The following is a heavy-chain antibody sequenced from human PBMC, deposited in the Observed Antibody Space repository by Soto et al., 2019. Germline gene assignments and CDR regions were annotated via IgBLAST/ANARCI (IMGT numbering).Heavy chain of an antibody. V-gene: IGHV1-18*01. CDR1: GYSFSSYG. CDR2: ISPSSGET. CDR3: ARDWHPRCDP. Sequence: QVQLVQSGPEVKKPGASVKVSCKASGYSFSSYGITWVRQAPGQGLEWMGWISPSSGETNYAQKFHGRVTVTTDTSTTTTYLELRSLKSDDTAVYYCARDWHPRCDPWGPGTLVTVSS. J-gene: IGHJ5*02.